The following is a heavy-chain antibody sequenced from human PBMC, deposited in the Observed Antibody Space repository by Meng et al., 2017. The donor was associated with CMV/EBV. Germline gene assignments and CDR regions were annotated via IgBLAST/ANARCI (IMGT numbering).Heavy chain of an antibody. Sequence: GESLKISCAASGFTFSSYSMNWVRQAPGKGLEWVPSISSSSSYIYYADSVKGRFTISRDNAKNSLYLQMNSLRAEDTAVYYCARDGLEGPIWSGPYYYYGMDVWGQGTTVTVSS. J-gene: IGHJ6*02. CDR1: GFTFSSYS. V-gene: IGHV3-21*01. CDR3: ARDGLEGPIWSGPYYYYGMDV. CDR2: ISSSSSYI. D-gene: IGHD3-3*01.